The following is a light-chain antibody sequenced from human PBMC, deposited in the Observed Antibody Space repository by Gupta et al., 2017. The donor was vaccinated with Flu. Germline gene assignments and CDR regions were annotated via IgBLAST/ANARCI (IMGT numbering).Light chain of an antibody. CDR3: AAWDDSLDWV. V-gene: IGLV1-44*01. CDR2: SNN. CDR1: SSNIGSHT. Sequence: QSVLTQPPFASGTPGQRVTISCSGSSSNIGSHTVNWYQQLPGTAPKLLIYSNNQRPAGVPARFSGSKSGTSASLAISGLQAEDEADYYCAAWDDSLDWVFGGGTKLTVL. J-gene: IGLJ3*02.